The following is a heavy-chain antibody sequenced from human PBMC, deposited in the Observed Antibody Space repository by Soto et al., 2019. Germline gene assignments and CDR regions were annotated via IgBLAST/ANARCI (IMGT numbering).Heavy chain of an antibody. CDR3: ARLTVVGRVGDC. CDR2: ISFSGNT. Sequence: QLQVQESGPGLVKPSKTLSLTCSVSGGSISSSPYYWGWIRQPPGKGLEWIARISFSGNTDYNPSLKSRVTISADTSKNQFSLTLSSVTAADTAVYYCARLTVVGRVGDCWGQGTLVTVSS. J-gene: IGHJ4*02. V-gene: IGHV4-39*01. D-gene: IGHD6-19*01. CDR1: GGSISSSPYY.